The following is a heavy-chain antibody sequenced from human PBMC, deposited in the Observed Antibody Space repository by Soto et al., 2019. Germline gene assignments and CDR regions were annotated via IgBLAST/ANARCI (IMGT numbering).Heavy chain of an antibody. CDR2: IRSKANSYAT. D-gene: IGHD6-19*01. CDR3: TRQGIAVASADY. V-gene: IGHV3-73*02. J-gene: IGHJ4*02. Sequence: EVPLVESGGGLVQPGGSLKLSCAASGFSLSGSAMHWVRQASGKGLEWVGRIRSKANSYATAYAASVKGRFTISRDDSKNTAFLQMNSLKTEDTAVYYCTRQGIAVASADYWGQGTLVTVSS. CDR1: GFSLSGSA.